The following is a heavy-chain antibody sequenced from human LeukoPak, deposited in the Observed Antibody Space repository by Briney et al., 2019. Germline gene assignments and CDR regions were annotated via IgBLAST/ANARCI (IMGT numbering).Heavy chain of an antibody. CDR2: IWYDGSNK. Sequence: GGSLRLSCAASGFTFSSYGMHWVRQAPGKGLEWVAVIWYDGSNKYYADSVKGRFTISRDNSKNTLDLQMNSLRAADTAVYYCARDGLRGNNWFDPWGQGTLVTVSS. V-gene: IGHV3-33*01. D-gene: IGHD5-24*01. J-gene: IGHJ5*02. CDR3: ARDGLRGNNWFDP. CDR1: GFTFSSYG.